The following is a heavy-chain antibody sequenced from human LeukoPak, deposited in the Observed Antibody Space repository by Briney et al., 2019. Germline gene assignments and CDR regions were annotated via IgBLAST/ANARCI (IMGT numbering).Heavy chain of an antibody. CDR1: GYRFTNYW. Sequence: GESLKISCKGSGYRFTNYWIGWVRQLPGKGLEWMGIIYPGDSDTRYGPSFQGQVTISADKSISTAYLQWSSLKASDTAMYYCARPPRDDSAAYYSAFDVWGQGTMVTVSS. D-gene: IGHD3-22*01. CDR2: IYPGDSDT. V-gene: IGHV5-51*03. J-gene: IGHJ3*01. CDR3: ARPPRDDSAAYYSAFDV.